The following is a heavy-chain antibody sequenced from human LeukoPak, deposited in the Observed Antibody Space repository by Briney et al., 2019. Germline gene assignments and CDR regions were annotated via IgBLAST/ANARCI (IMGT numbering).Heavy chain of an antibody. D-gene: IGHD1-1*01. J-gene: IGHJ3*02. CDR1: GFTFSSYE. CDR2: IGGSGSTI. V-gene: IGHV3-48*03. Sequence: GGSLRLSCAAAGFTFSSYEMNWVRQAPGKGLEWVSYIGGSGSTIYYADSVKGRFTISRDNAKNSLYLQMNRLRGEDTAVYYCARDYLVGGTDAFDIWGQGTMVTVSS. CDR3: ARDYLVGGTDAFDI.